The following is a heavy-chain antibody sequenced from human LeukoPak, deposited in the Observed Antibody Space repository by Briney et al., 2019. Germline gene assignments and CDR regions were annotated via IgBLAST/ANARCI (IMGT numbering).Heavy chain of an antibody. CDR3: AKSGYSSGWYYYYYYMDV. CDR1: GFTFSSYG. V-gene: IGHV3-30*02. D-gene: IGHD6-19*01. CDR2: IRYDGSNK. J-gene: IGHJ6*03. Sequence: PGGSLRLSCAASGFTFSSYGMHWVRQAPGKGLEWVAFIRYDGSNKYYADSVKGRFTISRDNSKNTLYLQMNSLRAEDTAVYYCAKSGYSSGWYYYYYYMDVWGKGTTVTVSS.